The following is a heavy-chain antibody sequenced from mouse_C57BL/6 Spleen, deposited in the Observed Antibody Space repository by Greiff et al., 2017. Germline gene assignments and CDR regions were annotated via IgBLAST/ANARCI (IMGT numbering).Heavy chain of an antibody. CDR1: GYTFASYW. Sequence: QVQLQQPGAELVRPGSSVKLSCKASGYTFASYWMDWVKQRPGQGLEWIGNIYPSDSETHYNQKFKDKATLTVDKSSSTAYMQLSSLTSEDSAVYYCARDYSNDFDYWGQGTTLTVSS. CDR2: IYPSDSET. CDR3: ARDYSNDFDY. J-gene: IGHJ2*01. V-gene: IGHV1-61*01. D-gene: IGHD2-5*01.